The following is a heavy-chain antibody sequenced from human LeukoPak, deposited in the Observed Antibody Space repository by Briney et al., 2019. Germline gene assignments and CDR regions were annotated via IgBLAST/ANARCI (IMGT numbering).Heavy chain of an antibody. CDR1: GFTFTDYW. CDR2: IRQDGGEK. V-gene: IGHV3-7*01. J-gene: IGHJ4*01. CDR3: ARDGTAAGLYFDL. D-gene: IGHD6-13*01. Sequence: GGSLRLSCAVSGFTFTDYWMNWVRQAPGRGLEWVTSIRQDGGEKSYVDSVKGRFTISRDNTKSSLYLQINSLRAEDTAVYYCARDGTAAGLYFDLWGQGTLVTVSS.